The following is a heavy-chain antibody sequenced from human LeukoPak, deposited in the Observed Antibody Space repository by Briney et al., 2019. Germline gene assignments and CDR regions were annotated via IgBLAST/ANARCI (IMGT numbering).Heavy chain of an antibody. D-gene: IGHD6-19*01. Sequence: ASVKVSCKASGYTFTSYGISWVRQAPGQGLEWMGWIVAYIGLTNHAPTLPGRVAMATDASTSTAYTERRSLRSDDTAVYYCARDLKMGYSTGRYSWGTASSNDYWGQGTPVTVSS. V-gene: IGHV1-18*01. J-gene: IGHJ4*02. CDR1: GYTFTSYG. CDR2: IVAYIGLT. CDR3: ARDLKMGYSTGRYSWGTASSNDY.